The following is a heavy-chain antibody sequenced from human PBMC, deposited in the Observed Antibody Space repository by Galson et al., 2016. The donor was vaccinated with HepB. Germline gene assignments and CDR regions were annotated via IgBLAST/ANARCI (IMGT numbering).Heavy chain of an antibody. CDR2: IKQDGSGK. J-gene: IGHJ4*02. D-gene: IGHD5-18*01. CDR1: GFTFSTFW. Sequence: SLRLSCAASGFTFSTFWTTWVRQAPGKGLEWVANIKQDGSGKYYVDSVKGRFTISRDNSKNTLYLQMNSLRAEDTAVYYCAKDIRSYGLFGRFDYWGQGTLVTVSS. V-gene: IGHV3-7*01. CDR3: AKDIRSYGLFGRFDY.